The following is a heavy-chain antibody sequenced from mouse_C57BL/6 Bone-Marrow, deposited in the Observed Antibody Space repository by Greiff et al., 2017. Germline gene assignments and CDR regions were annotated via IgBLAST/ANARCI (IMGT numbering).Heavy chain of an antibody. V-gene: IGHV1-64*01. CDR3: AGWLLRGFAY. Sequence: QVQLQQPGAELVKPGASVKLSCKASGYTFTSYWMHWVKQRPGQGLEWIGMIHPNSGSTNYNEKFKNKATLTVDNSSSTAYMQLSSLTSEDSAVYYCAGWLLRGFAYWGQGTLVTVSA. J-gene: IGHJ3*01. CDR2: IHPNSGST. D-gene: IGHD2-3*01. CDR1: GYTFTSYW.